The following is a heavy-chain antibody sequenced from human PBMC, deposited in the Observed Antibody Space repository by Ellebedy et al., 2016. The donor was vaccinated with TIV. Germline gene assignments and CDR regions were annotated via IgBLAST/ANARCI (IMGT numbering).Heavy chain of an antibody. V-gene: IGHV4-59*01. CDR1: GGSISTFY. CDR2: IYYIGIT. CDR3: AAYYGGRFDY. J-gene: IGHJ4*02. D-gene: IGHD4-23*01. Sequence: MPSETLSLTCNVSGGSISTFYWSWIRQPPGKGLEFIGYIYYIGITNYNPSLESRVAISIDTSENQFSLRLSSVTAADTAVYYCAAYYGGRFDYWGQGTLDTVSS.